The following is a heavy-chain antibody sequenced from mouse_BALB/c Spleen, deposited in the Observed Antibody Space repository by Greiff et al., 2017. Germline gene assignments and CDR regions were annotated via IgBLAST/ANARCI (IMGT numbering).Heavy chain of an antibody. CDR3: APWLPTTAVDY. J-gene: IGHJ4*01. Sequence: EVQLQQSGAELVKPGASVKLSCTASGFNINDTYMHWVKQRPEQGLEWIGRIDPANGNTKYDPKFQGKATITADTSSNTAYLQLSSLTSEDTAVYYCAPWLPTTAVDYWGQGTSVTVSS. V-gene: IGHV14-3*02. CDR2: IDPANGNT. D-gene: IGHD2-2*01. CDR1: GFNINDTY.